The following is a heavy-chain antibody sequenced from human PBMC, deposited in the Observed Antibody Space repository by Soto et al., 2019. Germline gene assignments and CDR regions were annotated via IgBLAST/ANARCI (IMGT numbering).Heavy chain of an antibody. CDR2: ISYDGSKK. CDR3: AKVPLSYISGWYDY. J-gene: IGHJ4*02. CDR1: GFSFSDHG. Sequence: QVQLVESGGGVVQPGRSLRLSCVASGFSFSDHGMHWVRQAPGKGLEWLAVISYDGSKKDYVDSVKGRFTISRDNSKNTLYLQMNSLRPEDTAVYYCAKVPLSYISGWYDYWGQGTLVTVSS. V-gene: IGHV3-30*18. D-gene: IGHD6-19*01.